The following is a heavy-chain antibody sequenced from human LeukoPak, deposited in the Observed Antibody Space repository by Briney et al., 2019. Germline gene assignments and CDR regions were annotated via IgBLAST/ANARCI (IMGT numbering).Heavy chain of an antibody. Sequence: GGSLRLSCAASGFTFSSYWMSWVRQAPGKGLEWVANIKQDGSEKYYVDSVKGRFTISRDNAKNSLYLQMNSLRAEDTAVYYCARSGSYYSQYYFDYWGQGTLVTVSS. CDR1: GFTFSSYW. V-gene: IGHV3-7*01. CDR2: IKQDGSEK. CDR3: ARSGSYYSQYYFDY. D-gene: IGHD1-26*01. J-gene: IGHJ4*02.